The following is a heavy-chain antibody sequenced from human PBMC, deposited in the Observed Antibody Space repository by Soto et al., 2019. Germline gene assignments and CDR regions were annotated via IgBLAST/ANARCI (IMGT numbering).Heavy chain of an antibody. J-gene: IGHJ2*01. CDR3: SRDPGLGAGDFAL. D-gene: IGHD7-27*01. Sequence: QVQPQESGPGQVKPSETLFLTCTVSGGSVSSGTYYWSWIRQPAGKGLEWMGYIYRGSPNYNPSLESRATISVDTSRTQFSLMLSSVPAADTAVYYCSRDPGLGAGDFALWGRGTLVTVSS. CDR2: IYRGSP. CDR1: GGSVSSGTYY. V-gene: IGHV4-61*01.